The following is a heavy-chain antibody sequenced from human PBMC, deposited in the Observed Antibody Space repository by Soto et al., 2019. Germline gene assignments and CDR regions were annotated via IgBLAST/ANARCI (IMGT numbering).Heavy chain of an antibody. V-gene: IGHV3-33*01. J-gene: IGHJ6*02. CDR1: GFTFSSYG. D-gene: IGHD2-21*02. CDR3: AREGTAPYYYYGMDV. Sequence: GGSLRLSCAASGFTFSSYGMHWVRQAPGKGLEWVAVIWYDGSNKYYADSVKGRFTISRDNSKNTLYLQMNSLRAEDTAVYYCAREGTAPYYYYGMDVWGQGTTVTVSS. CDR2: IWYDGSNK.